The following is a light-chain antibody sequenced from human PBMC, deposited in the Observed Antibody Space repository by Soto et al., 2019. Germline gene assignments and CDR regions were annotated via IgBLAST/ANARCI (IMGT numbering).Light chain of an antibody. CDR2: GAS. CDR3: QQYGSSPLFT. J-gene: IGKJ3*01. V-gene: IGKV3-20*01. Sequence: EIVLTQSPGTLSLSPGERATLSCRASQTVTNDYLAWYQQKPGQAPRLLIFGASSRATGIPDRFGGSGSGTDLTLTISSLEPDDFAVYYCQQYGSSPLFTFGPGTKVDFK. CDR1: QTVTNDY.